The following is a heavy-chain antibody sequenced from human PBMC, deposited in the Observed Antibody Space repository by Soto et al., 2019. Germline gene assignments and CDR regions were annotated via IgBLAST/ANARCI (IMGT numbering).Heavy chain of an antibody. V-gene: IGHV4-39*01. CDR3: AIRGGLPLYYFDY. Sequence: XXTLSLACTVSGGSISSGGYNWSLIRQHPRKGLEWIGSIYYSGSTYYNPSLKSRVTISVDTSKNQFSLKLSSVNAADTAVYYCAIRGGLPLYYFDYWGQGTLVTVSS. J-gene: IGHJ4*02. CDR1: GGSISSGGYN. D-gene: IGHD2-21*01. CDR2: IYYSGST.